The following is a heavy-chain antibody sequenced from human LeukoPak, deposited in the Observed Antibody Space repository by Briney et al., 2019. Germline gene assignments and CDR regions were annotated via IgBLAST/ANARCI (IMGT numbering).Heavy chain of an antibody. Sequence: GGSLRLSCAASGFDFSNSWMHWVRQVPGKGPVWVSRINSDGKNPSYADSVKGRFTVSRDNVKNTLYLQMNSLRAEDTAIYYCARVVRYYPEFDYWGQGALVTVSS. V-gene: IGHV3-74*01. D-gene: IGHD3-10*01. CDR2: INSDGKNP. CDR3: ARVVRYYPEFDY. J-gene: IGHJ4*02. CDR1: GFDFSNSW.